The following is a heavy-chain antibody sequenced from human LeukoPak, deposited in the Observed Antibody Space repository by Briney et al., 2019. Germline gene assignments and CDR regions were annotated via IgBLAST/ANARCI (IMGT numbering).Heavy chain of an antibody. D-gene: IGHD2-15*01. V-gene: IGHV3-21*01. CDR3: ARSECSGGSCYRIGYYVDV. Sequence: GGSLRLSCAASGFTFSSYSMNWVRQAPGKGLEWVSSISSSSSYIYYADSVKGRFTISRDNAKNSLYLQMNSLRAEDTAVYYCARSECSGGSCYRIGYYVDVWGKGTTVTVSS. CDR2: ISSSSSYI. CDR1: GFTFSSYS. J-gene: IGHJ6*03.